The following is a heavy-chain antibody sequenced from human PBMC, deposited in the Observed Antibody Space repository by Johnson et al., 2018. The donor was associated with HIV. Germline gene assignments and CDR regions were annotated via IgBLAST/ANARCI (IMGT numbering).Heavy chain of an antibody. CDR1: GFTFSSYA. CDR3: AREMNAGNDAFDI. V-gene: IGHV3-23*04. Sequence: VQLVESGGGLVQSGGSLRLPCTASGFTFSSYAVTWVRQTSGKGLEWVSAISGSGGSTYYADSVKGRFTISRDNSKRTLYLQMNSLRAEDTAVYYCAREMNAGNDAFDIWGQGTMVTVSS. J-gene: IGHJ3*02. CDR2: ISGSGGST.